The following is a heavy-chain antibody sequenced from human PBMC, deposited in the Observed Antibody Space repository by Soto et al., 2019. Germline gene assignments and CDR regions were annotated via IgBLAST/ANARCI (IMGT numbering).Heavy chain of an antibody. CDR3: ARDPGDAYYDFWSGYPVTAFDY. J-gene: IGHJ4*02. Sequence: PGGSLRLSCVASGFTFSDYYMSWIRQAPGKGLEWVSYISSSDSTIYYADSVKGRFTISRDNAKNSLYLQMNSLRAEDTAVYYCARDPGDAYYDFWSGYPVTAFDYWGQGTLVTVSS. CDR2: ISSSDSTI. D-gene: IGHD3-3*01. V-gene: IGHV3-11*01. CDR1: GFTFSDYY.